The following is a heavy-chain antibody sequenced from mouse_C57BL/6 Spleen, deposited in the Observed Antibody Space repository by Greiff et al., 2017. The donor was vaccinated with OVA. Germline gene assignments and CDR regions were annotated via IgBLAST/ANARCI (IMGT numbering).Heavy chain of an antibody. J-gene: IGHJ2*01. CDR3: ERFYYGSSYDYFDY. CDR1: GYTFTSYW. CDR2: IDPNSGGT. V-gene: IGHV1-72*01. D-gene: IGHD1-1*01. Sequence: QVQLQQPGAELVKPGASVKLSCKASGYTFTSYWMHWVKQRPGRGLEWIGRIDPNSGGTKYNAKFKSKATLPVDKPSSTAYMQLSSLTSEDSAVYYCERFYYGSSYDYFDYWGQGTTLTVSS.